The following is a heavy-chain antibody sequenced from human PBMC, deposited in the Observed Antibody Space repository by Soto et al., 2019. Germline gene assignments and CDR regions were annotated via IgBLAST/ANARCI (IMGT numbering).Heavy chain of an antibody. D-gene: IGHD3-22*01. CDR2: IYYSGST. J-gene: IGHJ3*02. V-gene: IGHV4-59*01. CDR1: GGSISSYY. Sequence: SETLSLTCTVSGGSISSYYGSWIRQPPGKGLEWIGYIYYSGSTNYNPSLKSRVTISVDTSKNQFSLKLSSVTAADTAVYYCARSAPSWYYDSSGYYRSHDAFDIWGQGTMVTVSS. CDR3: ARSAPSWYYDSSGYYRSHDAFDI.